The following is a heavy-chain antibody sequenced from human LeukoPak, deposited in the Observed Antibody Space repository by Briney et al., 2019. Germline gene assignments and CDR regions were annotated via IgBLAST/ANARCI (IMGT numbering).Heavy chain of an antibody. CDR1: GGSLSTHH. D-gene: IGHD3-22*01. J-gene: IGHJ4*02. CDR2: ISDSGST. CDR3: ARGYDSSAYYPFNY. V-gene: IGHV4-59*11. Sequence: SETLSLTCVVSGGSLSTHHWSWLRQSPGRGLEWIGYISDSGSTNYNPSLKSRVTISVDTSKNQFSLMLSSVTAADTAVYYCARGYDSSAYYPFNYWGQRTLVTVSS.